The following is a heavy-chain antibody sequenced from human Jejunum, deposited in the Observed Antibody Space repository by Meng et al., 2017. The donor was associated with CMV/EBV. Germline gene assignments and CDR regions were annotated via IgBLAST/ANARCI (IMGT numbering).Heavy chain of an antibody. Sequence: CAASGFTFSSYEMNWVRQAPGKGLEWVSYISSTGSIIFYADSVKGRCTNSRDNAKNSLYLQMNSLRAEDTAVYYCVREASLDGGERGGKGKMVTVSS. CDR3: VREASLDGGER. CDR2: ISSTGSII. J-gene: IGHJ6*04. V-gene: IGHV3-48*03. CDR1: GFTFSSYE. D-gene: IGHD3-16*01.